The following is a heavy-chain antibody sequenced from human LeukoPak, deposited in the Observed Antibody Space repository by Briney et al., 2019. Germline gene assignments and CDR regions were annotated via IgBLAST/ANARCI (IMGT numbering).Heavy chain of an antibody. CDR1: GYTFTTYG. J-gene: IGHJ4*02. D-gene: IGHD2-21*01. CDR3: ARDWPAVITDH. CDR2: INADNGNT. V-gene: IGHV1-18*01. Sequence: ASVNVSCKASGYTFTTYGISWLRQAPGQGPEWMGRINADNGNTHFAQKFQGRVTLTTDRSTSTAYMELRSLTSDDTAVYYCARDWPAVITDHWGKGSLVIVSS.